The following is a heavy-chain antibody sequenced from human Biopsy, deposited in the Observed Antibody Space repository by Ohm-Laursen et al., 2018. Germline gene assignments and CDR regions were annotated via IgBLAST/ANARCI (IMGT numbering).Heavy chain of an antibody. V-gene: IGHV4-34*01. J-gene: IGHJ6*02. CDR3: VRGVDYYDPYHYYALGV. Sequence: GTLSLTCAVSGESFNGYYWSWIRQTPGKGLEWIGEINHSGRTNYNPSLKSRVTISVDPSKYQFSLKVRSVTAADTAVYYCVRGVDYYDPYHYYALGVWGQGTTVTVSS. CDR2: INHSGRT. D-gene: IGHD3-22*01. CDR1: GESFNGYY.